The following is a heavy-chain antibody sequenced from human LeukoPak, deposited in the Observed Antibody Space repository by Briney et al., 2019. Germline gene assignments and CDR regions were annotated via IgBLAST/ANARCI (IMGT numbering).Heavy chain of an antibody. V-gene: IGHV1-18*01. CDR3: ARLRDYGDYYDAFDI. D-gene: IGHD4-17*01. CDR2: ISAYNGST. J-gene: IGHJ3*02. Sequence: ASVKVSCKASGYTFTSYGISWVRQAPGQGLEWMRWISAYNGSTNYAQKLQGRVTTTTDTSTSTAYMELRSLRSDDTAVYYCARLRDYGDYYDAFDIWGQGTMVTVSS. CDR1: GYTFTSYG.